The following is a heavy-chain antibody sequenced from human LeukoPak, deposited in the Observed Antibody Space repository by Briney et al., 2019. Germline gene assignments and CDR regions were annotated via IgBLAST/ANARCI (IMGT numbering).Heavy chain of an antibody. CDR1: GFIFSHHG. Sequence: GGSLRLSCATSGFIFSHHGMNWVRQAPGKGLEWVSGIRADAVTTYYADSVKGRFIISRDNSKNTVYLQMNSLRAEDTAVYYCARDSSSWRDYFDYWGQGTLVTVSS. CDR2: IRADAVTT. CDR3: ARDSSSWRDYFDY. D-gene: IGHD6-13*01. V-gene: IGHV3-23*01. J-gene: IGHJ4*02.